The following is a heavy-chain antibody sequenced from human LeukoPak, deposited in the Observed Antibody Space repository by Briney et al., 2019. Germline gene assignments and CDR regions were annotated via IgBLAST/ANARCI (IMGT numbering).Heavy chain of an antibody. CDR2: IYSSSHYI. J-gene: IGHJ6*03. D-gene: IGHD2-2*01. CDR3: ARVFVVVPGTTRNYYYMDV. Sequence: GGSLRLSCAASGFTFSSYSMNWVRQAPGKGLEWVLSIYSSSHYIYYADSVKGRFTISRDNAKSSLYLQMNSLRAEDTAVYCCARVFVVVPGTTRNYYYMDVWGKGTTVTVSS. V-gene: IGHV3-21*01. CDR1: GFTFSSYS.